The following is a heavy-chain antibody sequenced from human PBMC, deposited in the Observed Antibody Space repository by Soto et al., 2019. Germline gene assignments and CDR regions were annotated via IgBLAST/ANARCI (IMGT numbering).Heavy chain of an antibody. Sequence: QVQLVESGGGVVQPGRSLRLSCTASGFTFSSYAMHWVRQAPGKGLEWVSLISYDGSNKYYADSVKGRFTISRDNSKNTLYLQMNSLRAEDTAVYYCAKEGRGYYDSSGYYYGYDAFDIWGQGTMVTVSS. CDR1: GFTFSSYA. D-gene: IGHD3-22*01. V-gene: IGHV3-30*04. CDR3: AKEGRGYYDSSGYYYGYDAFDI. J-gene: IGHJ3*02. CDR2: ISYDGSNK.